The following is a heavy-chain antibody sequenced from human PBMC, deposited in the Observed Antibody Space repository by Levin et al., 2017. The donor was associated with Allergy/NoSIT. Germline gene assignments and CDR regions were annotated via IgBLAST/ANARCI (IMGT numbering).Heavy chain of an antibody. CDR2: IYSGGGT. CDR1: GVTVFNNY. Sequence: ASVKVSCTASGVTVFNNYFMWVRQAPGKGLEWVSHIYSGGGTNYADSVKGRFSVSRDNSKNTVYLQMNSLRADDTAVYYCGRDGPGGGHWGPGTQVTVSS. V-gene: IGHV3-66*01. D-gene: IGHD3-10*01. CDR3: GRDGPGGGH. J-gene: IGHJ4*02.